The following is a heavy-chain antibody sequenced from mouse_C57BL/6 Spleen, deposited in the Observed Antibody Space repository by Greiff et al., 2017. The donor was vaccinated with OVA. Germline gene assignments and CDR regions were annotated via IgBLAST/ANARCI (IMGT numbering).Heavy chain of an antibody. CDR2: IYPGDGDT. V-gene: IGHV1-82*01. Sequence: VQRVESGPELVKPGASVKISCKASGYAFSSSWMNWVKQRPGKGLEWIGRIYPGDGDTNYNGKFKGKATLTADKSSSTAYMQLSSLTSEDSAVYFCARWNYGSSWFAYWGQGTLVTVSA. J-gene: IGHJ3*01. CDR3: ARWNYGSSWFAY. CDR1: GYAFSSSW. D-gene: IGHD1-1*01.